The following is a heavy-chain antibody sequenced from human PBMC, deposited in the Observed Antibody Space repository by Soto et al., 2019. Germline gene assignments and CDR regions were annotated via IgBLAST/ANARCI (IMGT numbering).Heavy chain of an antibody. Sequence: QVQLVQSGAEVKQPGASVKVSCRASGYSFITYDLNWVRQTPGQGFEWLGWMSPNSGNTGYAQKFQGRITMTRSTSISTAYMELSSLRSEDTAVYYCARGPPSWGFDCWGPGTLVAVSS. V-gene: IGHV1-8*01. CDR2: MSPNSGNT. CDR1: GYSFITYD. CDR3: ARGPPSWGFDC. D-gene: IGHD7-27*01. J-gene: IGHJ4*02.